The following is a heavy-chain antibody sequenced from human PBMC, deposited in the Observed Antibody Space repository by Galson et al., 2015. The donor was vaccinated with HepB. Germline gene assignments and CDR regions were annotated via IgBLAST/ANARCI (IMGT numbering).Heavy chain of an antibody. D-gene: IGHD6-13*01. V-gene: IGHV3-30*04. Sequence: SLRLSCAASGFTFSSYAMHWVRQAPGKGLEWVAVISYDGSNKYYADSVKGRFTISRDNSKKTLYLQMNSLRAEDTAVYYCARTETRKYSSSWFGYYFDYWGQGTLVTVSS. CDR2: ISYDGSNK. CDR3: ARTETRKYSSSWFGYYFDY. CDR1: GFTFSSYA. J-gene: IGHJ4*02.